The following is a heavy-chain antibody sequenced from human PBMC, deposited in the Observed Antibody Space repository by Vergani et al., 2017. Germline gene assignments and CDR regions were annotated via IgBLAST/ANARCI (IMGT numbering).Heavy chain of an antibody. CDR2: IYYSGST. CDR1: GGSISSSSYD. Sequence: QLQLQESGPGLVKPSETLSLTCTVLGGSISSSSYDWGWIRQPPGKGVEWIGSIYYSGSTYYNPSLKSRVTISVDTSKNQFSLKLRSVTAADTAVYYWAVQLLGGGSWFDPWGQGTLVTVSS. J-gene: IGHJ5*02. V-gene: IGHV4-39*01. CDR3: AVQLLGGGSWFDP. D-gene: IGHD6-19*01.